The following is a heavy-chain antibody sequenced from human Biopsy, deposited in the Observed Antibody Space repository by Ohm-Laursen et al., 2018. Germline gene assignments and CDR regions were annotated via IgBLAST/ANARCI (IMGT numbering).Heavy chain of an antibody. J-gene: IGHJ4*02. Sequence: SVKVSCKASGGTFSSYVISWVRQAPGQGLEWVGRIVPILGHLNYAQRFQGRVSTTADKSTTYVYMELSRLTSGDTAVYYCAADADGYYTEFDYWGPGTLVTVSS. CDR2: IVPILGHL. CDR1: GGTFSSYV. V-gene: IGHV1-69*04. D-gene: IGHD3-3*01. CDR3: AADADGYYTEFDY.